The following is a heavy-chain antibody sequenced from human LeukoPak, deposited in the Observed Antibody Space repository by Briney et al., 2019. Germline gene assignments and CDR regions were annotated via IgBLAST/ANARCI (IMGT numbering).Heavy chain of an antibody. D-gene: IGHD3-22*01. Sequence: SETLSLTCTVSGDSISSGDYYWSWIRQPPGKGLDWIGYIYYSGSTNYNPSLKSRVTISVDTSKNQFSLKLSSVTAADTAVYYCARDPFWYDSSGYLPGFDYWGQGTLVTVSS. CDR2: IYYSGST. J-gene: IGHJ4*02. CDR1: GDSISSGDYY. CDR3: ARDPFWYDSSGYLPGFDY. V-gene: IGHV4-61*08.